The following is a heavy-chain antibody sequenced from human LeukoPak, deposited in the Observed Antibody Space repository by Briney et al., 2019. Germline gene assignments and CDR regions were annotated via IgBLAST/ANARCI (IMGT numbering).Heavy chain of an antibody. CDR3: ARLNSDYDYFDY. J-gene: IGHJ4*02. V-gene: IGHV1-2*02. CDR1: GYTFTGFY. D-gene: IGHD5-12*01. Sequence: ASVKVSCKASGYTFTGFYTHWVRQAPGQGLEWMGWINPDSGGTNYAQKFQGRVTVTRDTSISTAYMELSRLTSDDTAVYYCARLNSDYDYFDYWGQGTLVTVSS. CDR2: INPDSGGT.